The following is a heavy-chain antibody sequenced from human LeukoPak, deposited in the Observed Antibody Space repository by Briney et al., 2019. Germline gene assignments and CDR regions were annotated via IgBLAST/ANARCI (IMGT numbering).Heavy chain of an antibody. CDR2: INSDGSST. CDR3: ARVEVAAAFDY. J-gene: IGHJ4*02. V-gene: IGHV3-74*01. Sequence: PGGSLRLSCAASGFTFSSYWMHWVRQAPGKGLVWVSRINSDGSSTSYADYVKGRFTISRDNAKNTLYLQMNSLRAEDTAVYYCARVEVAAAFDYWGQGTLVTVSS. D-gene: IGHD6-13*01. CDR1: GFTFSSYW.